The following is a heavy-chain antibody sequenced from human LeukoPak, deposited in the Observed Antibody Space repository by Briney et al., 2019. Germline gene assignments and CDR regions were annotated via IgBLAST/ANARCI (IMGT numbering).Heavy chain of an antibody. CDR1: GGSISSYY. Sequence: SETLSLTCTVSGGSISSYYWSWIRQPPGKGLEWMGYIYYSGSTNYNPSLESRVTISVDTSKNQFSLKLSSVTAADTAVYYCARVPDILTNNWFDPWGQGTLVTVSS. D-gene: IGHD3-9*01. J-gene: IGHJ5*02. CDR2: IYYSGST. V-gene: IGHV4-59*01. CDR3: ARVPDILTNNWFDP.